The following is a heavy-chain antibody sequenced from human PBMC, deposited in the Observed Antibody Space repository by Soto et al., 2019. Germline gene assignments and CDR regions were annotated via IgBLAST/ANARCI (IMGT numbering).Heavy chain of an antibody. CDR2: IYYSGST. Sequence: LSLTCTVSGGSISSSSYYWGWIRQPPGKGQEWNGSIYYSGSTYCNPSLKSRVTISVDTSKNQFSLKLSSVTAADTAVYYCARYRSGVSIADYYYYGMDVWGQGTTVTVSS. CDR1: GGSISSSSYY. J-gene: IGHJ6*02. D-gene: IGHD6-6*01. CDR3: ARYRSGVSIADYYYYGMDV. V-gene: IGHV4-39*01.